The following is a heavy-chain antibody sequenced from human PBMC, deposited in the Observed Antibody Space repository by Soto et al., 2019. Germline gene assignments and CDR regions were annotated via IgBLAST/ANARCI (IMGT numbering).Heavy chain of an antibody. CDR2: IYYTGSP. CDR1: SDSVSSYY. CDR3: ACSHSSGWYGLDY. J-gene: IGHJ4*02. V-gene: IGHV4-59*08. Sequence: SETLSLTCIVSSDSVSSYYWSWVRQSPGKGLEWIANIYYTGSPNYNPSLKSRVTISVDTSNNHLSLTLSSVTAADTAVDYCACSHSSGWYGLDYWGQGTLVTVSS. D-gene: IGHD6-13*01.